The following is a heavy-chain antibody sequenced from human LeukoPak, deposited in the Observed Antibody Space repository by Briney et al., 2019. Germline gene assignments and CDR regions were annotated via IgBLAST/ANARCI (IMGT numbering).Heavy chain of an antibody. D-gene: IGHD2-8*01. CDR3: VGYCTTGVCYSR. CDR1: GFTFSSYE. V-gene: IGHV3-48*03. CDR2: ISSSGSTI. J-gene: IGHJ6*04. Sequence: QTGGSLRLSCAASGFTFSSYEMNWFRQAPREGLERVSYISSSGSTIYYADSVKGRFTISRDNAKNSLYLQMNSLRAADTAVYYCVGYCTTGVCYSRWGKGTTVTVSS.